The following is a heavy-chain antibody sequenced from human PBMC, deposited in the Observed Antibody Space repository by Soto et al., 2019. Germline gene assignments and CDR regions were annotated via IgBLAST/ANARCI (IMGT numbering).Heavy chain of an antibody. CDR2: ISHSGST. V-gene: IGHV4-4*02. CDR1: GDSINSRHW. Sequence: SETLSLTCTVSGDSINSRHWWIWVRQPPGKGLEWIGQISHSGSTNYNPSLTSRVTISVDKSKNHFSLKLTSVTAADTAVYYCATRHFWCGPWTDRRLDYWGQGTMVTVSS. CDR3: ATRHFWCGPWTDRRLDY. D-gene: IGHD3-3*02. J-gene: IGHJ4*02.